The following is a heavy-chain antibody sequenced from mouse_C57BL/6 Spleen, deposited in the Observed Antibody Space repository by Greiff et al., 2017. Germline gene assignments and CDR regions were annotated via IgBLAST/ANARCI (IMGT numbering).Heavy chain of an antibody. CDR2: INPSSGYP. V-gene: IGHV1-7*01. CDR3: ARSGAYYGYDEVCAY. Sequence: VQLQQSGAELAKPGASVTLSCKASGYTFTSYWMHWVKQRPGQGLVWIGYINPSSGYPKYNQKFKDKATLTADKSSSTAYMQLSSLTYEDSAVYYCARSGAYYGYDEVCAYWGQGTLVTVSA. CDR1: GYTFTSYW. J-gene: IGHJ3*01. D-gene: IGHD2-9*01.